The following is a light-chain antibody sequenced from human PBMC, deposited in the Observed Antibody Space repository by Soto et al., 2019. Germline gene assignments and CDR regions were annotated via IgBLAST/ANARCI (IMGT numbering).Light chain of an antibody. CDR1: QSLSTVF. CDR2: GTS. Sequence: DIVVTQSPGTLSLSPGEGATLSCRASQSLSTVFLAWYQQKPGQAPRLLIYGTSKKATGIPDRFSGSGSGTDFTLTISRLEPEDFAVYFCHQYATSPYTFGLGTKLEIK. J-gene: IGKJ2*01. CDR3: HQYATSPYT. V-gene: IGKV3-20*01.